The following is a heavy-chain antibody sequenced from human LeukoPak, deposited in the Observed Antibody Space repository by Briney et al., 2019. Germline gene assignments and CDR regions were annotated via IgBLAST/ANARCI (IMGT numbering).Heavy chain of an antibody. Sequence: PAGSLRLSCAASGFTFSNYEMNWVRQAPGKGLEWVSLISGDGGSTYYADSVKGRFTISRDNSKNSLYLQMNSLRTEDTALYYCAKDVLVVGASGAFDIWGQGTMVTVSS. CDR3: AKDVLVVGASGAFDI. CDR1: GFTFSNYE. J-gene: IGHJ3*02. D-gene: IGHD1-26*01. V-gene: IGHV3-43*02. CDR2: ISGDGGST.